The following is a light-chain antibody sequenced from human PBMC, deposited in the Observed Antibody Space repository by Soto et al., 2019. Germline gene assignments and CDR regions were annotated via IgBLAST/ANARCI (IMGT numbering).Light chain of an antibody. V-gene: IGLV3-1*01. CDR2: QDT. Sequence: SYELTQPPSVSVSPGQTASITCSGDKLGDKYVCWYQQRPGQSPVLVIYQDTKRPSGIPERFSGSNSGNTATLTVSGTQAMDEADYYCQAWDSSTVVFGGGTKLTVL. CDR3: QAWDSSTVV. J-gene: IGLJ2*01. CDR1: KLGDKY.